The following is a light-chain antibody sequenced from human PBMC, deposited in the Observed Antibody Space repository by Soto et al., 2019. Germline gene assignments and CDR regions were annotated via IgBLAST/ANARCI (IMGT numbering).Light chain of an antibody. Sequence: QSALTQPASVSGSPGQSITISCTGTSSDVGSYNLVSWYQQHPGKAPKFMIFEGNKRPSGIPDRFSGSKSGTSASLAISGLHSEDGVDYYCASWDDRLNGPVFGGGTKLTVL. V-gene: IGLV2-14*02. CDR1: SSDVGSYNL. CDR3: ASWDDRLNGPV. CDR2: EGN. J-gene: IGLJ3*02.